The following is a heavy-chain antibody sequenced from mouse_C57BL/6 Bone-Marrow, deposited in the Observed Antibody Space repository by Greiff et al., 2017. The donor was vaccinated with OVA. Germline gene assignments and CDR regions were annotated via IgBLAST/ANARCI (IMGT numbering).Heavy chain of an antibody. CDR3: SSPYYYGSSYDWYFDV. CDR2: INPNNGGT. V-gene: IGHV1-26*01. CDR1: GYTFTDYY. Sequence: EVQLQQSGPELVKPGASVKISCKASGYTFTDYYMNWVKQSHGKSLEWIGDINPNNGGTSYNQKFKGKATLTVDKSSSTAYMELRSLTSEDSAVYYWSSPYYYGSSYDWYFDVWGTGTTVTVSS. J-gene: IGHJ1*03. D-gene: IGHD1-1*01.